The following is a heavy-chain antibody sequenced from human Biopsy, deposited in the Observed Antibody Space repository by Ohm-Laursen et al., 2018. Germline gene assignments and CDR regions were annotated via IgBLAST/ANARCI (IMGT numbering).Heavy chain of an antibody. D-gene: IGHD1-14*01. Sequence: GSLRLSCSAPGFTFHTYAMNWVRQAPGKGLEWVAHIDVSDYNTYYADSVRGRFTISRDNSKQMVHLEINSLTADDTAVYYCAKQWGGYNFDSWGQGTLVTVSS. J-gene: IGHJ5*01. CDR3: AKQWGGYNFDS. CDR1: GFTFHTYA. V-gene: IGHV3-23*01. CDR2: IDVSDYNT.